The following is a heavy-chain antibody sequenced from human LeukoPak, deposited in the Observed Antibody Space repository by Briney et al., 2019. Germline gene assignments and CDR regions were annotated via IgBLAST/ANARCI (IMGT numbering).Heavy chain of an antibody. D-gene: IGHD2-2*01. J-gene: IGHJ6*03. CDR1: GYTFTSYC. Sequence: ASVKVSCKASGYTFTSYCMHWVRQAPGQGLEWMGIINPSGGSTSYAQKFQGRVTMTRDMSTSTVYMKLSSLRSEDTAVYYCARADIVVVPAAPAYYMDVWGKGTTVTVSS. CDR2: INPSGGST. V-gene: IGHV1-46*01. CDR3: ARADIVVVPAAPAYYMDV.